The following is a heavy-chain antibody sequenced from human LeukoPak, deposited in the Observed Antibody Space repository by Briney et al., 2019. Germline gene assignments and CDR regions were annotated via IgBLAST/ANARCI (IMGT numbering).Heavy chain of an antibody. CDR2: IYTSGST. CDR3: AGVRRGYYDSSGYEDAFDI. D-gene: IGHD3-22*01. V-gene: IGHV4-61*02. J-gene: IGHJ3*02. Sequence: SETLSLTCTVSGGSISSGSYYWSWIRQPAGKGLEWIGRIYTSGSTNYNPSLKSRVTISVDTSKNQFSLKLSSVTAADTAVYYCAGVRRGYYDSSGYEDAFDIWGQGTMVTVSS. CDR1: GGSISSGSYY.